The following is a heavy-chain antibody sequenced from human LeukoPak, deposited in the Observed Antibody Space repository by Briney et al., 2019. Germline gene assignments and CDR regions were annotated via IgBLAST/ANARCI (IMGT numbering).Heavy chain of an antibody. CDR3: ASRSPVQLWFGRVFDY. J-gene: IGHJ4*02. CDR1: GFTFSDYY. Sequence: GSLRLSCAASGFTFSDYYMSWIRQAPGKGLEWVSYISSSGSTIYYADSVKGRFTISRDNAKNSLYLQMNSLRAEDTAVYYCASRSPVQLWFGRVFDYWGQGTLVTVSS. D-gene: IGHD5-18*01. CDR2: ISSSGSTI. V-gene: IGHV3-11*04.